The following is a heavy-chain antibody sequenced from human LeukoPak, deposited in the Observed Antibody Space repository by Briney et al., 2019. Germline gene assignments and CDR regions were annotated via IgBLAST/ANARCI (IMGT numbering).Heavy chain of an antibody. Sequence: ASVKVSCKASGYTFTSYAMHWVRQAPGQRLEWMGWTNAGNHNTKYSQKFQGRVTITRDTSASTAYMELSSLRSEDTAVYYCASTGYSSSWYGVFDYWGQGTLVTVSS. CDR2: TNAGNHNT. V-gene: IGHV1-3*01. CDR3: ASTGYSSSWYGVFDY. D-gene: IGHD6-13*01. CDR1: GYTFTSYA. J-gene: IGHJ4*02.